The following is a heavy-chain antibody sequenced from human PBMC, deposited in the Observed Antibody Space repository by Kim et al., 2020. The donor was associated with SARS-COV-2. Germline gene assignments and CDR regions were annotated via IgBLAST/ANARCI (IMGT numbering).Heavy chain of an antibody. D-gene: IGHD1-1*01. V-gene: IGHV3-30*18. CDR3: AKSEGPTRRWHVVNYG. Sequence: GGSLRLSCAASGFTFSSYGMHWVRQAPGKGLEWVAVIAWDGSLKYYADSVKGRFTISRDNSKNTFDLQMNSLRPEDTAVYFCAKSEGPTRRWHVVNYG. J-gene: IGHJ6*01. CDR2: IAWDGSLK. CDR1: GFTFSSYG.